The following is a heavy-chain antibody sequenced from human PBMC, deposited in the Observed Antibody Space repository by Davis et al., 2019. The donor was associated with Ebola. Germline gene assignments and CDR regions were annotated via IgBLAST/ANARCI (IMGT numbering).Heavy chain of an antibody. J-gene: IGHJ3*02. Sequence: GESLKISCAASGFTFSSYAMHWVRQAPGKGLEWVAVISYDGSNKYYADSVKGRFTISRDNSKNTLYLQMNSLRAEDTAVYYCARPAGYSSGWSWRGDAFDIWGQGTMVTVSS. CDR2: ISYDGSNK. CDR1: GFTFSSYA. CDR3: ARPAGYSSGWSWRGDAFDI. V-gene: IGHV3-30-3*01. D-gene: IGHD6-19*01.